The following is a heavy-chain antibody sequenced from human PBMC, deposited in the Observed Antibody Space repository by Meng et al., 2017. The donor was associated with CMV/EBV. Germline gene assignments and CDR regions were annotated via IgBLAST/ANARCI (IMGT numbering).Heavy chain of an antibody. CDR2: INWNGGST. Sequence: GESLKISCAASGFTFDDYGMSWVRQAPGKGLEWVSGINWNGGSTGYADSVKGRFTISRDNAKNSLYLQMNSLRAEDTALYYCAREAVLMTTIPRAFDIWGQGTMVTVSS. CDR3: AREAVLMTTIPRAFDI. D-gene: IGHD5-24*01. J-gene: IGHJ3*02. CDR1: GFTFDDYG. V-gene: IGHV3-20*04.